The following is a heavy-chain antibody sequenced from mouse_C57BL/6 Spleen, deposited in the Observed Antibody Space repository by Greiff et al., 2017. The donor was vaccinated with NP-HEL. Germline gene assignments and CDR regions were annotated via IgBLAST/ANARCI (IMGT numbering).Heavy chain of an antibody. CDR2: IDPSDSET. D-gene: IGHD2-12*01. CDR3: ARKRGVYDYFDY. CDR1: GYTFTSYW. V-gene: IGHV1-52*01. Sequence: QVQLQKPGAELVRPGSSVKLSCKASGYTFTSYWMHWVKQRPIQGLEWIGNIDPSDSETHYNQKFKDKATLTVDKSSSTAYMQLSSLTSEDSAVYYCARKRGVYDYFDYWGQGTTLTVSS. J-gene: IGHJ2*01.